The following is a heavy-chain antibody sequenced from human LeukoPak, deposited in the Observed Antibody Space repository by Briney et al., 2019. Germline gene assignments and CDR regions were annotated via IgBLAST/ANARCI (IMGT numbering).Heavy chain of an antibody. CDR1: GCTFTSYY. CDR2: MNPNSGNT. Sequence: ASVKVSCKASGCTFTSYYMHWVRQATGQGLEWMGWMNPNSGNTGYAQKFQGRVTMTRNTSISTAYMELSSLRSEDTAVYYCARGREKPHPFDYWGQGTLVTVSS. J-gene: IGHJ4*02. V-gene: IGHV1-8*02. CDR3: ARGREKPHPFDY.